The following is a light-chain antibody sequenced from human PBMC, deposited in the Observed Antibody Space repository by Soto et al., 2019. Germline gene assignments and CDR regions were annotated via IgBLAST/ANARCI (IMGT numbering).Light chain of an antibody. CDR3: QQYGSSLPVT. CDR2: AAS. V-gene: IGKV3-20*01. Sequence: TQSPGTLSLSPGERATLSCRASQSLTNNYLAWYQQKPGQAPRLLIYAASSRATGIPDRFSGSGSETDFTLTISRLEPEDFAVYYCQQYGSSLPVTFGGGTKVDIK. CDR1: QSLTNNY. J-gene: IGKJ4*01.